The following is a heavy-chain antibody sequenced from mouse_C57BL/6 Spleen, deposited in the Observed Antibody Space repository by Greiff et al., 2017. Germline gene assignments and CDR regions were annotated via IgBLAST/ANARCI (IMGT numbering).Heavy chain of an antibody. CDR2: ISSGSSTI. CDR1: GFTFSDYG. D-gene: IGHD1-1*01. V-gene: IGHV5-17*01. Sequence: DVQLQESGGGLVKPGGSLKLSCAASGFTFSDYGMHWVRQAPEKGLEWVAYISSGSSTIYYADTVKGRFTISRDNAKNTLFLQMTSLRSEDTAMYYCARDGSFYYAMDYWGQGTSVTVSS. CDR3: ARDGSFYYAMDY. J-gene: IGHJ4*01.